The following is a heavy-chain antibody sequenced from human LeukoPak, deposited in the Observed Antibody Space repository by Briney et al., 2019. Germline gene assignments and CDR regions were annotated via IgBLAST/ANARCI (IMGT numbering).Heavy chain of an antibody. CDR3: ARDWVVVARYVDY. CDR2: ISANNGNT. D-gene: IGHD3-22*01. CDR1: GYTFTSYG. V-gene: IGHV1-18*01. Sequence: ASVKVSCKASGYTFTSYGISWVRQAPGQGLEWTGWISANNGNTNYAQNLQGRVTMTTDTSTSTAYMELRSLTSDDPAVYYCARDWVVVARYVDYWGQGTLVTVSS. J-gene: IGHJ4*02.